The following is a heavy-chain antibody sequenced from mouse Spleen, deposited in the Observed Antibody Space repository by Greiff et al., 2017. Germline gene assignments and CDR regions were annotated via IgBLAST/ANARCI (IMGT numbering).Heavy chain of an antibody. CDR3: TRVGSSSWYFDV. CDR1: GYSFTSYW. D-gene: IGHD1-1*01. Sequence: VQLQQSGTVLARPGASVKMSCKASGYSFTSYWMHWVKQRPGQGLEWIGAIYPGNSDTSYNQKFKGKAKLTAVTSASTAYMELSSLTNEDSAVYYCTRVGSSSWYFDVWGAGTTVTVSS. V-gene: IGHV1-5*01. CDR2: IYPGNSDT. J-gene: IGHJ1*01.